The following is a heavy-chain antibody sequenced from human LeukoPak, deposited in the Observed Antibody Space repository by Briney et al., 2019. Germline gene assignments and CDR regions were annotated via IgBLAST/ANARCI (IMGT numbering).Heavy chain of an antibody. CDR3: ARDLKAPYSSSSLDY. V-gene: IGHV1-18*01. J-gene: IGHJ4*02. Sequence: GASVKVSCKASGYTFTSYGISWVRQAPGQGLEWMGWISAYNGNTNYAQKLQGRVTMTTDTSTSTAYMELRSLRSDDTAVYYCARDLKAPYSSSSLDYWGQGTLVTVSS. CDR2: ISAYNGNT. CDR1: GYTFTSYG. D-gene: IGHD6-6*01.